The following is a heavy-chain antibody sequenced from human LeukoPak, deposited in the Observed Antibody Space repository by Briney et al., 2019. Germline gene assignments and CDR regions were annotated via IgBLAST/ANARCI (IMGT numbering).Heavy chain of an antibody. Sequence: ASVKVSCKASGYTFTSYGISWVRQAPGQGLEWVGWISAYNRNTNYAQKLQGRVTMTTDTSTSTAYMELRSLRSDDTAVYYCARDTAEYCGGDCSPLDLIYWGQGTLVTVSS. CDR1: GYTFTSYG. J-gene: IGHJ4*02. V-gene: IGHV1-18*01. CDR3: ARDTAEYCGGDCSPLDLIY. D-gene: IGHD2-21*02. CDR2: ISAYNRNT.